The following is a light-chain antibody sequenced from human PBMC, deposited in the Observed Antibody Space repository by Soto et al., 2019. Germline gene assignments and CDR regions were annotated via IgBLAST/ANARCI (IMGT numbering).Light chain of an antibody. CDR1: SSDVGAYNF. J-gene: IGLJ1*01. CDR2: EVT. V-gene: IGLV2-14*01. CDR3: SSYTSSNTHYV. Sequence: QSVLTQPASVSGSPGQSITISCTGSSSDVGAYNFVSWYQHHPGKAPKLILYEVTTRPSGVSSRFSGSKSGNTASLTISGLQADDKANYYRSSYTSSNTHYVFGTGTKVTVL.